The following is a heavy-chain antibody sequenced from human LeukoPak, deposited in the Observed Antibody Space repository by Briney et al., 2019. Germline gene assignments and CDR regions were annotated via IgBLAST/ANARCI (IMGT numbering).Heavy chain of an antibody. CDR3: ASQGVVTAGGYFDY. CDR1: GSTFSSYW. D-gene: IGHD4-23*01. CDR2: IKQDGSEK. Sequence: PGGSLRLSCVASGSTFSSYWMSWVRQAPGKGLEWVANIKQDGSEKYYVDSVKGRFTISRDNAKNSLYLEMNSLRAEDTAAYYCASQGVVTAGGYFDYWGQGTLVTVSS. V-gene: IGHV3-7*01. J-gene: IGHJ4*02.